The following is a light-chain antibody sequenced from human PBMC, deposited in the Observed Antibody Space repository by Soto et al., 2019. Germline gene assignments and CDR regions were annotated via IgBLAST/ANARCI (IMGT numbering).Light chain of an antibody. V-gene: IGKV1-9*01. CDR2: AAS. CDR1: QGISSN. J-gene: IGKJ1*01. Sequence: DIQLTQSPSFLSASVGDRVTITCRASQGISSNLAWYQQKPGKAPNLLISAASTLQSGVPSRFSGSGSGTEFTLTISSLQPEDFATHYCQQLNSYPRTFGQGTKV. CDR3: QQLNSYPRT.